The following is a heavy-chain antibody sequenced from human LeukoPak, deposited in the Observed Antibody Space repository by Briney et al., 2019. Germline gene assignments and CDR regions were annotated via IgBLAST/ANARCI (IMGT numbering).Heavy chain of an antibody. V-gene: IGHV3-74*01. J-gene: IGHJ3*01. CDR3: ARAPIDSNSWYQAFDL. Sequence: PGGSLRLSCAASGFTFSDFWMHWVRQAPGKGLVWVSRINSGGTVTNYADSVKGRLTISRDNAKNTLYLQMNSLRAEDTAVYYCARAPIDSNSWYQAFDLWGQGTMVTLSS. D-gene: IGHD6-13*01. CDR1: GFTFSDFW. CDR2: INSGGTVT.